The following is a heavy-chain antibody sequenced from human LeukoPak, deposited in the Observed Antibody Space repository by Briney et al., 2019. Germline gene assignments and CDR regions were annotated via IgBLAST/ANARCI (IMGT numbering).Heavy chain of an antibody. V-gene: IGHV3-23*01. CDR2: ISGSGGST. CDR1: GFTSSSYA. CDR3: AKRPVPAAIVNVDY. J-gene: IGHJ4*02. D-gene: IGHD2-2*01. Sequence: GGSLRLSCAASGFTSSSYAMSWVRQGPGKGLEWVSAISGSGGSTYYADSVKGRFTISRDNSKNTLYLQMNSLRAEDTAVYYCAKRPVPAAIVNVDYWGQGTLVTVSS.